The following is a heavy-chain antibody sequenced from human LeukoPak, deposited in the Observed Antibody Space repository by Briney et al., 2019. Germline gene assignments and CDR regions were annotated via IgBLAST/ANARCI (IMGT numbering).Heavy chain of an antibody. CDR2: INAGNGNT. Sequence: ASVKVSCKASGYTFTSYAKHWVRQAPGQRLEWMGWINAGNGNTKYSQKFQGRVTITRDTSASTAYMELSSLRSEDTAVYYCARALPLGRFGELVVYWGQGTLVTVSS. CDR1: GYTFTSYA. D-gene: IGHD3-10*01. CDR3: ARALPLGRFGELVVY. J-gene: IGHJ4*02. V-gene: IGHV1-3*01.